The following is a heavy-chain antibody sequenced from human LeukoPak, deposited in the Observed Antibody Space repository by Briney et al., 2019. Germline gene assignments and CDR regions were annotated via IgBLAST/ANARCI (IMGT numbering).Heavy chain of an antibody. CDR2: FYYSGGT. D-gene: IGHD3-3*01. Sequence: SETLSLTCTVSGGSIPSSSFYWGWIRQPPGKGLEWIGNFYYSGGTYYNPSLKSRVTISVDTSKNQFSLKLSSVTAADTAVYYCATSFWSNYYLDFWGQGTLVTVSS. CDR1: GGSIPSSSFY. V-gene: IGHV4-39*01. CDR3: ATSFWSNYYLDF. J-gene: IGHJ4*02.